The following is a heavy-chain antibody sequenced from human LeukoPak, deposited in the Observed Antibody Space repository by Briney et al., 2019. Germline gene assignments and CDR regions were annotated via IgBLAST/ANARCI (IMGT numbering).Heavy chain of an antibody. CDR2: IYCSGNT. CDR1: GVTINNYY. Sequence: SETLSLSCTASGVTINNYYRSWIRQAPGKGLEWLSDIYCSGNTNYNASLESRVSISIDSTKNQISLKLNYVTAAEADVYYCARCSGVAVAGAYFFDYCRQGTLVTVSS. V-gene: IGHV4-59*01. D-gene: IGHD6-19*01. CDR3: ARCSGVAVAGAYFFDY. J-gene: IGHJ4*02.